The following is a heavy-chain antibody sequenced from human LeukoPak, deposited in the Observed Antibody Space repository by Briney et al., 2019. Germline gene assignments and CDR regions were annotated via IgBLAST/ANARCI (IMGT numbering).Heavy chain of an antibody. CDR1: GGSISSGSYY. CDR2: IYYSGST. J-gene: IGHJ4*02. Sequence: PSETLSLTCTVSGGSISSGSYYWSWIRQPAGKGLEWIGGIYYSGSTYYNPSLKSRVTISVDTSKNRFSLKLRSVTAADTAVYYCARHLKGILVVPAAVFDYWGQGALVTVSS. V-gene: IGHV4-39*01. D-gene: IGHD2-2*01. CDR3: ARHLKGILVVPAAVFDY.